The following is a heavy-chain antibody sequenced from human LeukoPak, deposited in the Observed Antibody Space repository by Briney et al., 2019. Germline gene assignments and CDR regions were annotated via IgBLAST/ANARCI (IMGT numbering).Heavy chain of an antibody. CDR1: GFTFSSYS. Sequence: GGSLRLSCAASGFTFSSYSMHWVRQAPGKGLEYVSAISSNGGSTYYANSVKGRFTISRDNSKNTLYLQMGSLRAEDMAVYYCARDRLGYDSSGYSDYWGQGTLVTVSS. CDR3: ARDRLGYDSSGYSDY. J-gene: IGHJ4*02. D-gene: IGHD3-22*01. CDR2: ISSNGGST. V-gene: IGHV3-64*01.